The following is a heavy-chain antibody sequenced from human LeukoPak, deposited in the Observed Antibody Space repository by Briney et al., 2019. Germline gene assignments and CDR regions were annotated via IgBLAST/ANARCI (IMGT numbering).Heavy chain of an antibody. CDR3: ARDYDSSGRTTDAFDI. J-gene: IGHJ3*02. CDR1: GGSISSYY. V-gene: IGHV4-4*07. CDR2: IYTSGST. D-gene: IGHD3-22*01. Sequence: SETLSLTCTVSGGSISSYYWSWIRQPAGKGLEWIGRIYTSGSTNYNPSLKSRVTMSVDTSKSQFSLKLSSVTAAGTAVYYCARDYDSSGRTTDAFDIWGQGTMVTVSS.